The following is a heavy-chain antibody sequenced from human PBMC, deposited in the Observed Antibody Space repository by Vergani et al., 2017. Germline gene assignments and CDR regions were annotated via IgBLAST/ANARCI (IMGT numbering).Heavy chain of an antibody. CDR3: ATAPRRSLPFDY. CDR2: ISGSGGST. D-gene: IGHD3-10*01. Sequence: EVQLLESGGGLVQPGGSLRLSCAASGFTFSSYAMSWVRQAPGKGLGWVSAISGSGGSTYYADSVKGRFTISRDNSKNTLYLQMNSRRAEDTAVYYCATAPRRSLPFDYWGEGTLVAVSS. CDR1: GFTFSSYA. J-gene: IGHJ4*02. V-gene: IGHV3-23*01.